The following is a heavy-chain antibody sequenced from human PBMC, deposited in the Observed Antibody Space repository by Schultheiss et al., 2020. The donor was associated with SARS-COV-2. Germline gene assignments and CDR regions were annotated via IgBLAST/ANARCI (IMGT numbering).Heavy chain of an antibody. CDR3: ARGGRSGSSYYYHYYMDV. J-gene: IGHJ6*03. V-gene: IGHV3-23*01. D-gene: IGHD6-6*01. CDR1: GFTLSSYA. CDR2: SMHSGGTT. Sequence: GESLKISCAASGFTLSSYAMSWVRQAPGQGLEWVSSMHSGGTTYYADSVKGRFTISRDRGKTSLSLQMNNLRDDDTAIYFCARGGRSGSSYYYHYYMDVWGKGTTVTVSS.